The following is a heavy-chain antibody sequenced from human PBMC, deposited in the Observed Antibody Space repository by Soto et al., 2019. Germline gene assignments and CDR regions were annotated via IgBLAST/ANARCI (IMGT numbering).Heavy chain of an antibody. CDR3: ARDVYSSRTPRYYYYYGMDV. J-gene: IGHJ6*02. V-gene: IGHV1-18*01. Sequence: ASVKVSCKASGGTFSSYAISWVRQAPGQGLEWMGWISAYNGNTNYAQKLQGRVTMTTDTSTSTAYMELRSLRSDDTAVYYCARDVYSSRTPRYYYYYGMDVWGQGTTVTVSS. CDR1: GGTFSSYA. D-gene: IGHD6-13*01. CDR2: ISAYNGNT.